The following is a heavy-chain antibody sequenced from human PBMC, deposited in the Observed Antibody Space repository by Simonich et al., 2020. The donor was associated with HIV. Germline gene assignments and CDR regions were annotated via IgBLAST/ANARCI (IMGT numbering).Heavy chain of an antibody. CDR2: ISVSGGRT. CDR3: AKEHDSSYWYFDL. V-gene: IGHV3-23*01. J-gene: IGHJ2*01. D-gene: IGHD4-4*01. CDR1: GFTFSSYA. Sequence: EVQLLESGGGLVQPGGSLRLSCAASGFTFSSYAMSWVRQAPGEGLGWVSGISVSGGRTYYADYGKGRFTISRDNSKNTLYLQMNSLRAEDTAVYYCAKEHDSSYWYFDLWGRGTLVTVSS.